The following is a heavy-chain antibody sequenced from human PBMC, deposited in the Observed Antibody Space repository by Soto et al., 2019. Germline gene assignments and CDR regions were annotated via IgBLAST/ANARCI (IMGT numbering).Heavy chain of an antibody. CDR1: GFTFSSSG. CDR3: ARESGGRGNDAFDI. V-gene: IGHV3-30*03. D-gene: IGHD2-15*01. Sequence: QVQLVESGGGVVQPGRSLRLSCAASGFTFSSSGMHWVRQAPGKGLEWVALISYDGSNTYYEDSVKGRFTISRDNSKNSLYLQMNSLRPEDTAVYYCARESGGRGNDAFDIWGQGTMVTVSS. J-gene: IGHJ3*02. CDR2: ISYDGSNT.